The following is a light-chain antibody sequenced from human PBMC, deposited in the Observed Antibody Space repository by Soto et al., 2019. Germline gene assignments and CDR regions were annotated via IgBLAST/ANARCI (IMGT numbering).Light chain of an antibody. CDR3: QQHGTSPYT. Sequence: PGERATLSCWASQSLRSSYLAWYQRKPGQAPRPLMFGASRRATGIPDRFNGSGSGTDFILTISRLEPEDVAVYYCQQHGTSPYTFGQGTVLEIK. V-gene: IGKV3-20*01. J-gene: IGKJ2*01. CDR2: GAS. CDR1: QSLRSSY.